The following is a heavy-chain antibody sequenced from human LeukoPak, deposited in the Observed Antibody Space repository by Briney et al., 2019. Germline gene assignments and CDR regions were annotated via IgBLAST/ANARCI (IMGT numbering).Heavy chain of an antibody. D-gene: IGHD1-7*01. CDR1: GGTFSSYA. Sequence: ASVTVSCKASGGTFSSYAISWVRQAPGQGLEWMGRIIPIFGTANYAQKFQGRVTITADKSTSTAYMELSSLRSEDTAVYYCARVPILTGTTGWFDPWGQGTLVTVSS. CDR3: ARVPILTGTTGWFDP. J-gene: IGHJ5*02. V-gene: IGHV1-69*06. CDR2: IIPIFGTA.